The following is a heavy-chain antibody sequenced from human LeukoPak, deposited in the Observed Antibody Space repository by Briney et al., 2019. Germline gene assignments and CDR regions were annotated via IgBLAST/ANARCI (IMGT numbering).Heavy chain of an antibody. CDR2: INPNSGGT. Sequence: ASVKVSCKASGYTFTGYYMHWVRQAPGQGLEWMGWINPNSGGTNYAQKFQGWVTMTRDTSISTAYMELRSLRSDDTAVYYCAREGSMYYDFWSGYYSYGMDVWGQGTTVTVSS. V-gene: IGHV1-2*04. CDR3: AREGSMYYDFWSGYYSYGMDV. D-gene: IGHD3-3*01. J-gene: IGHJ6*02. CDR1: GYTFTGYY.